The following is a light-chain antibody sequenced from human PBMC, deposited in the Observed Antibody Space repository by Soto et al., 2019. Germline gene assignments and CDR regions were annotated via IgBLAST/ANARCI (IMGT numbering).Light chain of an antibody. CDR3: CSYAGSSTLV. J-gene: IGLJ2*01. V-gene: IGLV2-23*01. CDR1: SSDAGSYNL. Sequence: QSALTQPASVSGSPGQSITISCTGTSSDAGSYNLVSWYQQHPGKAPKLMIYEGSKRPSGVSNRFSGSKSGNTASLTISGLQADDEADYYCCSYAGSSTLVFGGGTQLTVL. CDR2: EGS.